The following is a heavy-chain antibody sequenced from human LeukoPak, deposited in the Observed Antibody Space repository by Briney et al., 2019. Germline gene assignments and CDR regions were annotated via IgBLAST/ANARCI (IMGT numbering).Heavy chain of an antibody. V-gene: IGHV3-48*01. CDR3: ARVTYDFWSSPTYYMDV. D-gene: IGHD3-3*01. CDR2: ISSSSSTI. Sequence: PGGSLRLSCAASGFTFSSYSMNWVRQAPGKGLEWVSYISSSSSTIYYADSVKGRFTISRDNAKNSLYLQMNSLRAEDTAVYYCARVTYDFWSSPTYYMDVWDKGTTVTVSS. J-gene: IGHJ6*03. CDR1: GFTFSSYS.